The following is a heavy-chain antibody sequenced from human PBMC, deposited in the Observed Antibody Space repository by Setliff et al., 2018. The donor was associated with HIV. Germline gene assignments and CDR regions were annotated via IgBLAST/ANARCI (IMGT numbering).Heavy chain of an antibody. Sequence: GGSVKVSCKASGYSFTTYAISWVRQAPGQGLEWMGWISAYNGNTLYAQGFQGRITITADESTSTAYMELSSLRSEDTAFYYCAYSNGYVYSNFWGQGTLVTVSS. V-gene: IGHV1-18*01. CDR1: GYSFTTYA. D-gene: IGHD5-18*01. J-gene: IGHJ4*02. CDR3: AYSNGYVYSNF. CDR2: ISAYNGNT.